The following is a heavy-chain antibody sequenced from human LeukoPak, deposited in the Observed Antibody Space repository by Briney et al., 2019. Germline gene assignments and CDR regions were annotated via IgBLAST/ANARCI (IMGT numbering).Heavy chain of an antibody. D-gene: IGHD3-3*01. CDR2: IYYSGST. Sequence: SETLSLTRTVSGGSISSSSYYWGWIRQPPGKGLEWIGSIYYSGSTYYNPSLKSRVTISVDTSKNQFSLKLSSVTAADTAVYYCASLTSVGVALEWLSPIDYWGQGTLVTVSS. CDR3: ASLTSVGVALEWLSPIDY. CDR1: GGSISSSSYY. J-gene: IGHJ4*02. V-gene: IGHV4-39*01.